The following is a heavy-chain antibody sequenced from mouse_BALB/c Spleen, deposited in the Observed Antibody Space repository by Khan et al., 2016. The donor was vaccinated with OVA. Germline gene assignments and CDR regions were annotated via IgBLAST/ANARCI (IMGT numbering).Heavy chain of an antibody. CDR3: ANSCYCGSSTWFAY. CDR1: GYTFSSYW. V-gene: IGHV1-69*02. J-gene: IGHJ3*01. D-gene: IGHD1-1*01. Sequence: QVQLQQSGAELVKPGASVKLSCKASGYTFSSYWMHWVKQRPGQGLEWIGEIDPSDSHTNYNQKFKGKATLTVDKSSSTAYMHLSRLPSEDSAVYYGANSCYCGSSTWFAYWGQGTLVTVSA. CDR2: IDPSDSHT.